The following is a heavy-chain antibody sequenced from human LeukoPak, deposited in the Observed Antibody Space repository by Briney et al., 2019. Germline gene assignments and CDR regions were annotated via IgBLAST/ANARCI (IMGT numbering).Heavy chain of an antibody. V-gene: IGHV3-9*01. CDR2: ISWNSGSI. Sequence: GGSLRLSCAASGFTFDDYAMHWVRHAPGKGLEWVSGISWNSGSIGYADSVKGRFTISRDNAKNSLYLQMNSLRAEDTALYYCAKDESYDSRGYGLDYWGQGTLVTVSS. CDR1: GFTFDDYA. D-gene: IGHD3-22*01. J-gene: IGHJ4*02. CDR3: AKDESYDSRGYGLDY.